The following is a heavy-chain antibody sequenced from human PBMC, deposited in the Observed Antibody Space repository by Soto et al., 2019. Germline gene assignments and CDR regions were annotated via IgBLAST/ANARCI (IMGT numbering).Heavy chain of an antibody. V-gene: IGHV4-30-2*01. CDR1: GGPISSYY. J-gene: IGHJ6*02. CDR2: IYHNGSP. CDR3: ARVPDV. Sequence: HSETLSLTCTVSGGPISSYYWSWIRQPPGKGLEWIGYIYHNGSPYYNPSLKSRVTISVDRSKNQFSLKLSSVTAADTAAYYCARVPDVWGQGTTVTVSS.